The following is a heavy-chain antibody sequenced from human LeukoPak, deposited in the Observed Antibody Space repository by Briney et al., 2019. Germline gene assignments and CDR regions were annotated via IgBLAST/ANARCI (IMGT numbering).Heavy chain of an antibody. J-gene: IGHJ5*02. CDR3: ARYCSGGNCNFDP. D-gene: IGHD2-15*01. V-gene: IGHV3-11*06. CDR2: ISSSSSYT. Sequence: GGSLRLSCAASGFIFSGYYMSWIRQAPGKGLEWVSYISSSSSYTNYADSVKGRFTISRDNAKNSLYLQMNSLRAEDTAVYYCARYCSGGNCNFDPWGQGTLVTVSS. CDR1: GFIFSGYY.